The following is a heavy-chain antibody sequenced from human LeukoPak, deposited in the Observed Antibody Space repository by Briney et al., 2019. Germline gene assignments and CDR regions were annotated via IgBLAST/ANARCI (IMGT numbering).Heavy chain of an antibody. CDR2: IYYSGST. Sequence: SETLSLTCTVSGGSISSYYWSWIRQPPGKGLEWIGYIYYSGSTNYNPSLKSRVTISADTSKNQVSLTLSSVTAADTAMYYCARHPELYFFDYWGQGTLVTVSS. J-gene: IGHJ4*02. D-gene: IGHD3-10*01. V-gene: IGHV4-59*08. CDR1: GGSISSYY. CDR3: ARHPELYFFDY.